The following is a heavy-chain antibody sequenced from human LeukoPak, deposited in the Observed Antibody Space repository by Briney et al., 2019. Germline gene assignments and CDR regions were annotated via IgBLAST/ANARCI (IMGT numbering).Heavy chain of an antibody. J-gene: IGHJ4*02. V-gene: IGHV1-58*01. D-gene: IGHD3-10*01. CDR2: IVVGSGNT. CDR1: VFTVTSSA. Sequence: SVKVSCKASVFTVTSSAVQSVRQARGQRLEWIGWIVVGSGNTNYAQKFHERVTITRDMYTSTAYMELSSLRSEDTAVYYCAARKGSGSDPRIDYWGQGTLVTVSS. CDR3: AARKGSGSDPRIDY.